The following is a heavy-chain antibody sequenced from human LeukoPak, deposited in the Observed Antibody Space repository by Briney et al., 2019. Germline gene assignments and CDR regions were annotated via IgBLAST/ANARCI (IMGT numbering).Heavy chain of an antibody. J-gene: IGHJ4*02. CDR1: GFTFSDYY. CDR2: IYYSGST. Sequence: PGGSLRLSCAASGFTFSDYYMSWIRQPPGKGLEWIGYIYYSGSTNYNPSLKSRVTISVDTSKNQFSLKLSSVTAADTAVYYCARRLGYGSGSFFDYWGQGTLVTVSS. CDR3: ARRLGYGSGSFFDY. D-gene: IGHD3-10*01. V-gene: IGHV4-59*01.